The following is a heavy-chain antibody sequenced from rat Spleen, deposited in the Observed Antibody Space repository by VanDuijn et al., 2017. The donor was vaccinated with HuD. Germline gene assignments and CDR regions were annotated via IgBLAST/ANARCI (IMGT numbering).Heavy chain of an antibody. D-gene: IGHD1-11*01. CDR2: ISIGGDKI. Sequence: EVQLVESGGGLVQPGRSLKLSCAASGFTFSDYGMAWVRQTPTKGLEWVASISIGGDKIYYRDSVKGRFTVSRDNAKSTLYLQMDSLRSEDTATYYCASEGYYWGQGVMVTVSS. CDR1: GFTFSDYG. V-gene: IGHV5S13*01. CDR3: ASEGYY. J-gene: IGHJ2*01.